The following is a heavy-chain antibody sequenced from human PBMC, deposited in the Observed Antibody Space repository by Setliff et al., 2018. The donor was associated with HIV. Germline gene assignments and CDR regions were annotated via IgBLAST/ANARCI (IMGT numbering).Heavy chain of an antibody. Sequence: PSETLSLTCAVYGGSFSGHYWSWIRQPPGKGLEWIGEINHIGGNMNHNPSLKSRVIISVDKSKNQFSLKLNSVTAADTAVYYCARAPLYDFWSPGFDAFDIWGQGTMVTVSS. D-gene: IGHD3-3*01. J-gene: IGHJ3*02. CDR1: GGSFSGHY. CDR2: INHIGGN. V-gene: IGHV4-34*01. CDR3: ARAPLYDFWSPGFDAFDI.